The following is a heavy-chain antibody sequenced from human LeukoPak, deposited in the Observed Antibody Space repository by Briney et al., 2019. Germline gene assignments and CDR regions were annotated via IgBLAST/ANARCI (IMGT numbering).Heavy chain of an antibody. J-gene: IGHJ3*02. Sequence: VASVKVSCKASGYTFTGYYMHWVRQAPGQGLEWMGWINPNSGGTNYAQKFQGRVTMTRDTSITTAYMELSRLRSDDTAVYYCARDSIGSGGWAGNAFDIWGQGTTVTVSS. V-gene: IGHV1-2*02. CDR2: INPNSGGT. CDR1: GYTFTGYY. D-gene: IGHD6-19*01. CDR3: ARDSIGSGGWAGNAFDI.